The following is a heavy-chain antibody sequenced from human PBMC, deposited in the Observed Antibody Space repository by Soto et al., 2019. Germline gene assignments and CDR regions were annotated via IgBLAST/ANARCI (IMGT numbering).Heavy chain of an antibody. J-gene: IGHJ4*02. CDR2: IEHNGNN. V-gene: IGHV4-34*01. Sequence: XATLSHTCAVSGGPFSGYFWSWVRQPPGKGLEWIGEIEHNGNNNINPSLKSRVTISVDTSKNQISLNLTSVTGADTAVYYCARDFRYFPYWGQGTLVTVSS. CDR3: ARDFRYFPY. D-gene: IGHD3-10*01. CDR1: GGPFSGYF.